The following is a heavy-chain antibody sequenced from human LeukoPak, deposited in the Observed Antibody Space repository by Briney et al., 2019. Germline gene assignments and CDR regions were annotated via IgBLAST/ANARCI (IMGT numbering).Heavy chain of an antibody. D-gene: IGHD5-12*01. V-gene: IGHV3-48*03. J-gene: IGHJ4*02. CDR2: IRSSGSTI. CDR1: VFTFSSYD. CDR3: ANGYSGYAISNDY. Sequence: QPGGSLRLSCAASVFTFSSYDMNWVRQAPGKGLEWLSYIRSSGSTIYYADSVKGRFTISRDNSKNTLFLQMNSLRAEDTAVYYCANGYSGYAISNDYWGQGTLVTVSS.